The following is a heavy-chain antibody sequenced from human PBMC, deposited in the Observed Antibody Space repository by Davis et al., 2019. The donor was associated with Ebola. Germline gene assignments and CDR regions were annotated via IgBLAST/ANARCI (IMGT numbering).Heavy chain of an antibody. V-gene: IGHV4-34*01. Sequence: MPSETLSLTCAVYGGSFSGYYWRWIRQPPGKGLEWIGEINHSGSTNYNPSLKSRVTISVDTSKNQFSLKLSSVTAADTAVYYCARGRYYYGSGSYPFDYWGQGTLVTVSS. CDR3: ARGRYYYGSGSYPFDY. D-gene: IGHD3-10*01. CDR2: INHSGST. CDR1: GGSFSGYY. J-gene: IGHJ4*02.